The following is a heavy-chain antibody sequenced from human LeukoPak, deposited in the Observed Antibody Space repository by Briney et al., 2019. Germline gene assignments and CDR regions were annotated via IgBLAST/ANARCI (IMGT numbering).Heavy chain of an antibody. CDR2: VYSSGST. Sequence: SETLSLTCTVSGGSISSYYWSWIRQPTGKGLECIGRVYSSGSTNYNPSLKSRVTMSIDTSKNQFSLKLTSVTAADTAVYYCAREGYCSGGSCSGDYWGQGTLVTVSS. D-gene: IGHD2-15*01. J-gene: IGHJ4*02. CDR3: AREGYCSGGSCSGDY. V-gene: IGHV4-4*07. CDR1: GGSISSYY.